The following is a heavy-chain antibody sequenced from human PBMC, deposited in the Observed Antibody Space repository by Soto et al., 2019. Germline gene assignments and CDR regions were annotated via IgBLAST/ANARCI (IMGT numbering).Heavy chain of an antibody. Sequence: GGSLRLSFEVSGFTFSAYGMHWVRQAPGKGLECVAAISHDGSNTNFGDSVKGRFTISRDNSKNTLYLQMGSLRAEDMAVYYCARGPGYYFDYWGQGTLVTVSS. CDR1: GFTFSAYG. V-gene: IGHV3-30*03. J-gene: IGHJ4*02. CDR3: ARGPGYYFDY. CDR2: ISHDGSNT.